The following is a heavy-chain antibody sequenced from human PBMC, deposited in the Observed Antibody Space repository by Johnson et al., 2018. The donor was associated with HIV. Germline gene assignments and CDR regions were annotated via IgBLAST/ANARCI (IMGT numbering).Heavy chain of an antibody. CDR1: GFTFSSYP. Sequence: QVQLVESGGGVVQPGRSLRLSCAASGFTFSSYPLHWVRQAPGKGLEWVAVLSYDGSNKYYADSVKGRFTISRDNSKNTLYLQMNSLRAEDTAVYYCARDRPSGGGDADAFDIWGQGTMVSVSS. CDR3: ARDRPSGGGDADAFDI. V-gene: IGHV3-30-3*01. D-gene: IGHD1-26*01. J-gene: IGHJ3*02. CDR2: LSYDGSNK.